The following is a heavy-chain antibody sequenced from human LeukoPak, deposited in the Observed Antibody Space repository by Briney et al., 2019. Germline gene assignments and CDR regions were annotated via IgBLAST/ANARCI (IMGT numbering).Heavy chain of an antibody. V-gene: IGHV1-8*01. CDR2: MNPNSGNT. CDR3: ARGLRYPEYYFDY. J-gene: IGHJ4*02. CDR1: GYTFTSYD. D-gene: IGHD3-9*01. Sequence: ASVTVSCKASGYTFTSYDINWVRQAPGQGLEGMGWMNPNSGNTGYAQKFQGRVTMTRNTSISTAYMELSSLRSEDTAVYYCARGLRYPEYYFDYWGQGTLVTVSS.